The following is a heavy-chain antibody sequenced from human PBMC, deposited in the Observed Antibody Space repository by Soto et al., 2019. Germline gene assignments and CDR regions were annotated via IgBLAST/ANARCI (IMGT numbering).Heavy chain of an antibody. Sequence: SETLSLTCAVYGGSFSGYYWSWIRQPPGKGLEWIGEINHSGSTNYNPSLKSRVTISVDTSKNQFSLKLSSVTAADTAVYYCARAGGYCSGGSCYFHSLARRTNDYWGQGTLVTVSS. CDR3: ARAGGYCSGGSCYFHSLARRTNDY. J-gene: IGHJ4*02. CDR1: GGSFSGYY. D-gene: IGHD2-15*01. V-gene: IGHV4-34*01. CDR2: INHSGST.